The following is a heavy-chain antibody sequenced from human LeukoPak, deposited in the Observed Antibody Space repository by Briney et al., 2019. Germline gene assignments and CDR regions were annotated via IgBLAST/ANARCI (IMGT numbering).Heavy chain of an antibody. V-gene: IGHV1-18*04. CDR3: ERIVVVPAAHNPHYYMDV. CDR1: AYTFTCYG. Sequence: ASVKVSCKASAYTFTCYGISWGRQAPGQGLEWMGWISAYNGNTNYAQKLQGRVTMTADTSTSTAYMELRSLRSDDTAVYYCERIVVVPAAHNPHYYMDVWGKGTTVTVSS. CDR2: ISAYNGNT. D-gene: IGHD2-2*01. J-gene: IGHJ6*03.